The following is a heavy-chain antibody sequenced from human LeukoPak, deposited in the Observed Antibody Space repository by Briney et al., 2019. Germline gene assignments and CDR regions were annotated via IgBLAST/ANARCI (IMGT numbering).Heavy chain of an antibody. V-gene: IGHV3-74*01. CDR3: AKEDLTYAILTGS. CDR1: GFTFSNYW. CDR2: VNGDGSRT. Sequence: QAGGSLRLSCAASGFTFSNYWMHWVRQDPGRGLVWVSRVNGDGSRTSYADSVRGRFTISRDNAKNTLYLQMNSLRAEDTAVYYCAKEDLTYAILTGSWSQGTLVTVSS. J-gene: IGHJ5*02. D-gene: IGHD3-9*01.